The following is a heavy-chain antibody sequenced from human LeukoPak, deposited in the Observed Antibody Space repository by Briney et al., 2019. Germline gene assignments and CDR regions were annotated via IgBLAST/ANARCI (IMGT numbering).Heavy chain of an antibody. V-gene: IGHV3-48*02. D-gene: IGHD3-16*01. Sequence: AGGSLRLSCAASGFTFSSYSMNWVRQAPGKGLEWVSYISSSSSTIYYADSVKGRFIISRDNAKKSLYLQMNSLRDEDTAVYYCASSPWGIQAFDIWGQGTMVTVSS. J-gene: IGHJ3*02. CDR2: ISSSSSTI. CDR3: ASSPWGIQAFDI. CDR1: GFTFSSYS.